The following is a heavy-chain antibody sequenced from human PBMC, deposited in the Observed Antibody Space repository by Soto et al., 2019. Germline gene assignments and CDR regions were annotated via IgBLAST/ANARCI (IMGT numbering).Heavy chain of an antibody. Sequence: GGSLRLSCAASGFTFSSYSMNWVRQAPGKGLEWVSSISSSSYIYYADSVKGRFTISRDNAKNSLYLQMNSLRAEDTAVYYCARTQQYGGNSDWLRGQPGNFDYWGQGTLVTVSS. CDR1: GFTFSSYS. CDR2: ISSSSYI. V-gene: IGHV3-21*01. D-gene: IGHD2-21*02. J-gene: IGHJ4*02. CDR3: ARTQQYGGNSDWLRGQPGNFDY.